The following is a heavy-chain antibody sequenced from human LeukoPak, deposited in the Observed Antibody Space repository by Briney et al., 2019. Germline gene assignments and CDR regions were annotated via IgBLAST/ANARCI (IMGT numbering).Heavy chain of an antibody. D-gene: IGHD3-10*01. CDR1: GGTFSSYA. Sequence: SVKVSCKASGGTFSSYAISWVRQAPGQGLEWMGGIIPIFGTANYAQKFQGRVTMTRNTSISTAYMELSNLRPEDTAVYYCARDGSGTYWAYYNWFDPWGQGTLVTVSS. CDR2: IIPIFGTA. J-gene: IGHJ5*02. V-gene: IGHV1-69*05. CDR3: ARDGSGTYWAYYNWFDP.